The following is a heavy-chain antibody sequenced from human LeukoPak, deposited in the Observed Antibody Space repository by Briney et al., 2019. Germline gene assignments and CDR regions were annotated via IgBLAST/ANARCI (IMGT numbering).Heavy chain of an antibody. CDR3: AREGYYDSSGYYWFDP. CDR2: IIPIFGTA. V-gene: IGHV1-69*13. J-gene: IGHJ5*02. D-gene: IGHD3-22*01. CDR1: GGTFSSYA. Sequence: ASVKVSCKASGGTFSSYAISWVRQAPGQGLEWMGGIIPIFGTANYAQKFQGRVTITADESTSTAYMELSSLRSEDTAVYYCAREGYYDSSGYYWFDPWGQGTLVTVSS.